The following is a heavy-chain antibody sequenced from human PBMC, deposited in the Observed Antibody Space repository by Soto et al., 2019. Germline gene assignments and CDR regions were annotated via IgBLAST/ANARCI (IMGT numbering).Heavy chain of an antibody. CDR1: DGTCSGHY. D-gene: IGHD2-8*01. J-gene: IGHJ5*02. CDR3: ARGRDFVLMVYAISASTKHWFDP. CDR2: INHSGST. Sequence: SEPLSVPRGVDDGTCSGHYWSWIRQPPGKGLEWIGEINHSGSTNYNPSLKSRVTISVDTSKNQFSLKLSFVPAADTAVYYCARGRDFVLMVYAISASTKHWFDPWGQGTLVTVS. V-gene: IGHV4-34*01.